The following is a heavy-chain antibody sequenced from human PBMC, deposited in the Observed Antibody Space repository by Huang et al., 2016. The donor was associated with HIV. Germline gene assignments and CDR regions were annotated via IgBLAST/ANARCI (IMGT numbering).Heavy chain of an antibody. V-gene: IGHV3-7*01. CDR1: GFTFGDYW. CDR3: ARDQVMGDYVFDY. J-gene: IGHJ4*02. D-gene: IGHD3-16*01. CDR2: IKQDGTEK. Sequence: EVQVVESGGGLVQRGGSVRLSCAASGFTFGDYWMSWVRQAPGKGREWVANIKQDGTEKYYVDSVKGRFTISRDNAKNSLYLHMNSLRDEDTAVYYCARDQVMGDYVFDYWGQGTLVTVSS.